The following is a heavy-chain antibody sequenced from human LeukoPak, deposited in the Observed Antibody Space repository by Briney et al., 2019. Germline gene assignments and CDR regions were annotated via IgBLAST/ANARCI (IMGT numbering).Heavy chain of an antibody. J-gene: IGHJ4*02. CDR1: GYTFTSYA. Sequence: GASVKVSCKASGYTFTSYAMHWVRQAPGQRLEWMGWINAGNGNTKYSQKFQGRVTITRDTSASTAYMELSSLRSEDTAVYYCARVFHGSGSYYNYFDYWGQGTLVTVSS. CDR3: ARVFHGSGSYYNYFDY. V-gene: IGHV1-3*01. CDR2: INAGNGNT. D-gene: IGHD3-10*01.